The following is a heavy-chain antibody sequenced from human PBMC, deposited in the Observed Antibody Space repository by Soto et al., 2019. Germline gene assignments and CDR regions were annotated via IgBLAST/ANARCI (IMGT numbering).Heavy chain of an antibody. Sequence: VQLLESGGGLVQPGGSLRLSCVASGFTFSSYAMSWVRQAPGQRLEWVATFSGGRDTTWHADCVKGRFTVSRDSSKYTLSLQMNSLRTEDTALYYCAKASSATCTGSICYSFDYWGQGTLVTVSS. CDR1: GFTFSSYA. D-gene: IGHD2-21*01. CDR3: AKASSATCTGSICYSFDY. V-gene: IGHV3-23*01. J-gene: IGHJ4*02. CDR2: FSGGRDTT.